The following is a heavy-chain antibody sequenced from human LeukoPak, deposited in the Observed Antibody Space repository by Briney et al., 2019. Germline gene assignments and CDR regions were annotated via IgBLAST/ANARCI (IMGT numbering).Heavy chain of an antibody. Sequence: KPSETLSLTCAVYGGSFSGYYWSWIRQPPGKGLEWIGEINHSGSTNYNPSLKSRVTISVDTSKNQFSLKLSSVTAADTAVYYCARGFISGRGFSHWFDPWGQGTLVTVSS. D-gene: IGHD6-19*01. CDR1: GGSFSGYY. CDR2: INHSGST. CDR3: ARGFISGRGFSHWFDP. V-gene: IGHV4-34*01. J-gene: IGHJ5*02.